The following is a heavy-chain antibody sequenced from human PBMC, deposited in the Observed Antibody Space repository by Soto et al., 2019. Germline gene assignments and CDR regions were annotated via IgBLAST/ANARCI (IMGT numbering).Heavy chain of an antibody. D-gene: IGHD1-26*01. CDR2: INHSGST. J-gene: IGHJ4*02. Sequence: QVQLQQWGAGLLKPSETLSLTCAVYGGSFSAYYWTWIRQPPGTGLEWIGEINHSGSTNYNPSLKSRVTISVDTSKNQFSLKLTSVTAADTAVYYCAKEDGAAFKSWGQGTLVIVSS. CDR1: GGSFSAYY. CDR3: AKEDGAAFKS. V-gene: IGHV4-34*01.